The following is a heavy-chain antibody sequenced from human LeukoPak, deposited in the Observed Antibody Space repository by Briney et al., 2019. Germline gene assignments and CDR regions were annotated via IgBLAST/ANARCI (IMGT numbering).Heavy chain of an antibody. Sequence: GGSLRLSCAASGFTVSSNYMSWVRQAPGKGLEWVSVIYSGGSTYYADSVKGRFTISRDNAKNSLYLQMNSLRAEDTAVYYCARDLHSISGYYDYWGQGTLVTVSS. CDR1: GFTVSSNY. CDR2: IYSGGST. J-gene: IGHJ4*02. CDR3: ARDLHSISGYYDY. D-gene: IGHD3-22*01. V-gene: IGHV3-53*01.